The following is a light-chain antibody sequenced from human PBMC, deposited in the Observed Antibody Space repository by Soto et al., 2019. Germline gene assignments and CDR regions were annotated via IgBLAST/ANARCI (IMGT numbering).Light chain of an antibody. Sequence: EIVLTQSPGTLSLSPGERATLSCRASQSVSSSYLAGYQQKPGQAPRLLIYGASSRATGIPDRXSGSGSGXXXXXXXXXXEPEDFAVYYCQQYGSSPRTFGQGTKVEIK. V-gene: IGKV3-20*01. CDR3: QQYGSSPRT. CDR2: GAS. CDR1: QSVSSSY. J-gene: IGKJ1*01.